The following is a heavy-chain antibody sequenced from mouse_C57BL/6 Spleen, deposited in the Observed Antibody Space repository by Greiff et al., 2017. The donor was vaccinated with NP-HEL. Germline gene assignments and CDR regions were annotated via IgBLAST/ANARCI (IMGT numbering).Heavy chain of an antibody. Sequence: VQLQQPGAELVMPGASVKLSCKASGYTFTSYWMHWVKQRPGQGLEWIGEIDPSDSYTNYNQKFKGKSTLTVDKSSSTAYMQLSSLTSEDSAVYYCARSYYYGSSADYYAMDYWGQGTSVTVSS. CDR2: IDPSDSYT. CDR1: GYTFTSYW. J-gene: IGHJ4*01. V-gene: IGHV1-69*01. CDR3: ARSYYYGSSADYYAMDY. D-gene: IGHD1-1*01.